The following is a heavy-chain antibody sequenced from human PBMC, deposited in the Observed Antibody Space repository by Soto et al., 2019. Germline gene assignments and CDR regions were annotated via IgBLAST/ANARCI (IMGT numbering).Heavy chain of an antibody. CDR1: GGTFTRYS. Sequence: QVHLVQSGAEVKKPGSSVKVSCKASGGTFTRYSVHWVRQAPGQGLEWVGRINPIVGIANYAQRIQDRVTISAEKSSSTAYMELRSLRSDDTVVYHCVEGLRLGELSRWGQGTLGTVSS. D-gene: IGHD3-16*02. V-gene: IGHV1-69*02. CDR3: VEGLRLGELSR. J-gene: IGHJ4*02. CDR2: INPIVGIA.